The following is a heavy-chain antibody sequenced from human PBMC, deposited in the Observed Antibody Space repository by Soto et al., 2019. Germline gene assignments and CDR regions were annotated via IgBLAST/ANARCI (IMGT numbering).Heavy chain of an antibody. D-gene: IGHD3-22*01. V-gene: IGHV1-2*02. J-gene: IGHJ3*01. CDR2: INPNSGGT. CDR3: ARARRFYDPGSYEFANDDFEV. Sequence: ASVKVSCKASGYTFTGYHMHWVRQAPGQGLEWMGWINPNSGGTNYAQKFQGRVTMTRDTSISTAYMEVSRLRSDDTAVYYCARARRFYDPGSYEFANDDFEVWGQGTMVTVSS. CDR1: GYTFTGYH.